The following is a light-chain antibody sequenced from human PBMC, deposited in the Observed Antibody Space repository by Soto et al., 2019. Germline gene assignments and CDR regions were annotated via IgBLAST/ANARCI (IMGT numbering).Light chain of an antibody. J-gene: IGKJ1*01. Sequence: IQSTNYTSTLAASVADRVPITCRASQSINSWLAWYQQKPGKAPKLLIYKASSLESGVPSRFSGSGSGTEFTLTISSLQPDDFATYYCQQYYTLWPFG. CDR3: QQYYTLWP. CDR1: QSINSW. V-gene: IGKV1-5*03. CDR2: KAS.